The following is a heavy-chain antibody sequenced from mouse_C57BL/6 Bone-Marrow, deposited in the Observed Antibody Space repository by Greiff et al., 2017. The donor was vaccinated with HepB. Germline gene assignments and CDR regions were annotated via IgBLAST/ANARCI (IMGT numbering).Heavy chain of an antibody. CDR2: SRNKANDYTP. CDR3: ARDADYASSFTWYFDV. CDR1: GFTFSDFY. J-gene: IGHJ1*03. V-gene: IGHV7-1*01. D-gene: IGHD1-1*01. Sequence: EVMLVESGGGLVQSGRSLRLSCATSGFTFSDFYMEWVRQAPGKGLEWIAASRNKANDYTPEYSAYVKGRFIVSRDTSQSILYLQMNARRAEDTAIYYCARDADYASSFTWYFDVWGTGTTVTVSS.